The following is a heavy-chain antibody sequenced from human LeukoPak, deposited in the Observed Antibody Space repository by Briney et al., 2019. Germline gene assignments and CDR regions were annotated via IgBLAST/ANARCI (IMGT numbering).Heavy chain of an antibody. J-gene: IGHJ4*02. CDR2: IYYSGST. CDR1: GGSISSHY. V-gene: IGHV4-59*11. D-gene: IGHD2-21*01. CDR3: ARASPVIGAYFDY. Sequence: PSETLSLTCTVSGGSISSHYWSWIRQPPGKGLEWIGYIYYSGSTNYNPSLKSRVTISVDTSKNQFSLKLSSVTAADTAVYYCARASPVIGAYFDYWGQGTLVTVSS.